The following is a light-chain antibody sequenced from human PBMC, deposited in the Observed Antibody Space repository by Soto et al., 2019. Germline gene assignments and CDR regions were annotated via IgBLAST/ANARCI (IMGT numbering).Light chain of an antibody. J-gene: IGLJ3*02. CDR1: TSNIGRNT. CDR3: KSYTRLNTLV. CDR2: EVS. V-gene: IGLV1-44*01. Sequence: QSVLTQPPSASGTPGQRVTISCSGSTSNIGRNTVNWYQQHPGKAPKLIIYEVSNRPSGVSNRFSGSKSGITASLTISGLQAEDEADYYCKSYTRLNTLVFGGGTKVTVL.